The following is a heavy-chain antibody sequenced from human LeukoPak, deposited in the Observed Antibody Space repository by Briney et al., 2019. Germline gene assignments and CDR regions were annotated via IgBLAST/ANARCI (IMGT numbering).Heavy chain of an antibody. CDR2: ISYDGSNK. D-gene: IGHD6-19*01. CDR3: AKSGSGWYVNWFDP. CDR1: GFTFSSYA. J-gene: IGHJ5*02. V-gene: IGHV3-30-3*02. Sequence: PGGSLRLSCAASGFTFSSYAMHWVRQAPGKGLEWVAVISYDGSNKYYADSVKGRFTISRDNSKNTLYLQMNSLRAEDTAVYYCAKSGSGWYVNWFDPWGQGTLVTVSS.